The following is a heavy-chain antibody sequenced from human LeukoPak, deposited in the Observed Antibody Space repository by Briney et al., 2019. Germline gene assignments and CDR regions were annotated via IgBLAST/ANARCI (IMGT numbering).Heavy chain of an antibody. Sequence: SETLSLSCTVSGGSISNHYWSWIRQPPGKGLEWIGYIYYGGSTNYNPSLKSRVTISVDAFKNQCSLKLSSVTAADTAVYFCARGDWYRDYWGQGTLVTVSS. CDR2: IYYGGST. J-gene: IGHJ4*02. V-gene: IGHV4-59*11. CDR1: GGSISNHY. CDR3: ARGDWYRDY. D-gene: IGHD3/OR15-3a*01.